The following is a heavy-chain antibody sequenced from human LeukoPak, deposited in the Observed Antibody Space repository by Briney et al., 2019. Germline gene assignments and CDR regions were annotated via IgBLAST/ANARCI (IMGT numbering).Heavy chain of an antibody. D-gene: IGHD3-10*01. CDR1: GGSFSGYY. Sequence: PSETLSLTCGVYGGSFSGYYWTWIRQPPGKGLEWIGEINHSGSTNYIPSLKSRVTMSLDTSKNHFSLKLTSVTAADTAVYYCAGWATPGVFWGQGTLVTVSS. V-gene: IGHV4-34*01. CDR2: INHSGST. CDR3: AGWATPGVF. J-gene: IGHJ4*02.